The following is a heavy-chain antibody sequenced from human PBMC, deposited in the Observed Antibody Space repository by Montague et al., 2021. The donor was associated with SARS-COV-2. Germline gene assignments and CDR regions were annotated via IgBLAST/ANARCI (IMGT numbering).Heavy chain of an antibody. CDR3: AMYSYSGTYFGLNDAFDI. Sequence: CAISXDSVSSHNAAWNWIRQSPSRGLEWLGRTCYRSEWYLDYAISLRGRITINPDTSENQFSLQLDSVTLDDTAVYYCAMYSYSGTYFGLNDAFDIWGQGTLVTVSS. CDR2: TCYRSEWYL. V-gene: IGHV6-1*01. J-gene: IGHJ3*02. CDR1: XDSVSSHNAA. D-gene: IGHD1-26*01.